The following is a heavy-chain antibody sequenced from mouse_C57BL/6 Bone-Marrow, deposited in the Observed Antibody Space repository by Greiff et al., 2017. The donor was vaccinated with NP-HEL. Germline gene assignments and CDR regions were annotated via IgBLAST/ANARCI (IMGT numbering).Heavy chain of an antibody. CDR3: ARDYGSQYFDV. CDR2: ISNLAYSI. J-gene: IGHJ1*03. CDR1: GFTFSDYG. V-gene: IGHV5-15*01. D-gene: IGHD1-1*01. Sequence: EVKLMESGGGLVQPGGSLKLSCAASGFTFSDYGMAWVRQAPRKGPEWVAFISNLAYSIYYADTVTGRFTISRENAKNTLYLEISSLRSEDTAMYYCARDYGSQYFDVWGTGTTVTVSS.